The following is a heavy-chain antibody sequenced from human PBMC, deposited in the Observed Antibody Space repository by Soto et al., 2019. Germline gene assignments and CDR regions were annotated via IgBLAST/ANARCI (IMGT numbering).Heavy chain of an antibody. J-gene: IGHJ6*02. D-gene: IGHD1-7*01. CDR2: IIPIFGTA. V-gene: IGHV1-69*13. CDR1: GGTFSSYA. Sequence: SVKVSCKASGGTFSSYAISWVRQAPGQGLEWMGGIIPIFGTANYAQKFQGRVTITADESTSTAYMELSSLRSEDTAVYYCASQNRITGTSFYYYYYGMDVWGQGTTVTVSS. CDR3: ASQNRITGTSFYYYYYGMDV.